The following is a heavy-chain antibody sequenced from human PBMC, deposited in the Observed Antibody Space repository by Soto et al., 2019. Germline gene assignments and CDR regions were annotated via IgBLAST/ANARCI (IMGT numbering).Heavy chain of an antibody. CDR2: ISGSGGST. CDR1: GFTFSSYA. J-gene: IGHJ4*02. V-gene: IGHV3-23*01. Sequence: LRLSCAASGFTFSSYAMSWVRQAPGKGLEWVSAISGSGGSTYYADSVKGRFTISRDNSKNTLYLQMNSLRAEDTAVYYCAKTYSYGSGSYFLVFDYWGQGNLVTXSS. D-gene: IGHD3-10*01. CDR3: AKTYSYGSGSYFLVFDY.